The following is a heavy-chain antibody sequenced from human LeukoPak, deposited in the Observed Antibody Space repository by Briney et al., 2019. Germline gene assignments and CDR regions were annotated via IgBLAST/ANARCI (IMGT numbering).Heavy chain of an antibody. CDR2: ISYDGSNK. V-gene: IGHV3-30*18. CDR1: GFTFSSYG. Sequence: GGSLRLSCAASGFTFSSYGMHWVRQAPGKGLEWVAVISYDGSNKYYADSVKGRFTISRDNSKNMLYLQMNSLRADDTAVYYCAKDRDAYRTFDCWGQGTLVTVSS. D-gene: IGHD5-24*01. J-gene: IGHJ4*02. CDR3: AKDRDAYRTFDC.